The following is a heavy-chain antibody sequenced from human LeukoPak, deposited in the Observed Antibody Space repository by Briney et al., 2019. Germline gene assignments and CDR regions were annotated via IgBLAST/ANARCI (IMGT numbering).Heavy chain of an antibody. CDR2: ISAYNGNT. J-gene: IGHJ4*02. V-gene: IGHV1-18*04. CDR3: ARNTIFGVVITSFDY. D-gene: IGHD3-3*01. Sequence: ASVKVSCKASGYTFTSYGISWVRQAPGQGLEWMGWISAYNGNTNYAQKLQGRVTMTTDTSTSTAYMELRSLRSDDTAVYCCARNTIFGVVITSFDYWGQGTLVTVSS. CDR1: GYTFTSYG.